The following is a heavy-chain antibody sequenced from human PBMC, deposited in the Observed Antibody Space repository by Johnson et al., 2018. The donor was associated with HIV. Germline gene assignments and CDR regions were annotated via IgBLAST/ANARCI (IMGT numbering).Heavy chain of an antibody. J-gene: IGHJ3*02. V-gene: IGHV3-7*05. CDR2: IKQDGSEK. CDR1: GFTFSSYW. D-gene: IGHD3-22*01. Sequence: VQLVESGGGLVKPGGSLRLSCAASGFTFSSYWMSWVRQAPGKGLEWVANIKQDGSEKYYADSVKGRFTISRDNSKNSLYLQMNSLRAEDTALYYCAKAGDSSGRDAFDIWGQGTMVTVSS. CDR3: AKAGDSSGRDAFDI.